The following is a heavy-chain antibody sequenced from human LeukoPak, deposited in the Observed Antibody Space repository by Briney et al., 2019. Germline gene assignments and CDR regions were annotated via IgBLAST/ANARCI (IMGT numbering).Heavy chain of an antibody. Sequence: GGSLRLSCAASGLTFSSYGMSWVRQAPGKGLEWVSSIIGSGGSTYYADSVKGRFTISRDNSKNTLYLQMNSLRAEDTAVYFCARGGVDYYGSGTYYLMYYFDYWGQGALVTVSS. D-gene: IGHD3-10*01. CDR3: ARGGVDYYGSGTYYLMYYFDY. CDR1: GLTFSSYG. V-gene: IGHV3-23*01. CDR2: IIGSGGST. J-gene: IGHJ4*02.